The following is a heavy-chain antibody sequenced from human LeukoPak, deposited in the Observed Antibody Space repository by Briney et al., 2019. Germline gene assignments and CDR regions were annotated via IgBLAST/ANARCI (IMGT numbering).Heavy chain of an antibody. CDR1: GASISSGDYY. Sequence: SETLSLTCTVSGASISSGDYYWSWIRQSPGKGLEWIGYIYYSGSTSYNPSLKRRVTISVDTSKNQFSLKLTSVTAADTAVYYCARGLAVAEGWFDPWGQGTLVTVSS. CDR2: IYYSGST. V-gene: IGHV4-30-4*01. CDR3: ARGLAVAEGWFDP. D-gene: IGHD6-19*01. J-gene: IGHJ5*02.